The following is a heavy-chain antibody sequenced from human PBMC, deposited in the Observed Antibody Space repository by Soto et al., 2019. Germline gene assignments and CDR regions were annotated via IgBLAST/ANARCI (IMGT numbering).Heavy chain of an antibody. J-gene: IGHJ5*02. CDR3: GRESGETWDYEAS. CDR1: GGSISSYR. V-gene: IGHV4-4*07. CDR2: LNTYGNT. D-gene: IGHD1-7*01. Sequence: SETLSLTCTVSGGSISSYRWSWIRQPAGKGLEWIGRLNTYGNTHYNPSLKSRVTVLVDTSRNQFFLTLRSVTAADSAVYHCGRESGETWDYEASWGQGTPVTVSS.